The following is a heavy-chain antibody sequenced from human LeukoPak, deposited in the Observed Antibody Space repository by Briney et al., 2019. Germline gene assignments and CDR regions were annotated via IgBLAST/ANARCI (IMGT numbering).Heavy chain of an antibody. CDR2: ISSSSSYI. D-gene: IGHD1-26*01. J-gene: IGHJ4*02. CDR3: ARSILTAGSYSGNYFDY. V-gene: IGHV3-21*01. CDR1: GFTFSSYS. Sequence: GSLRLSCAASGFTFSSYSMNWVRQAPGKGLEWVSSISSSSSYIYYADSVKGRFTISRDNAKNSLYLQMNSLRAEDTAVYYCARSILTAGSYSGNYFDYWGQGTLVTVSS.